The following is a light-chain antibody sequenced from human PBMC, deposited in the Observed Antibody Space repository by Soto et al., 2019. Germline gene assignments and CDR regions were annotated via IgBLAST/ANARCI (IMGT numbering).Light chain of an antibody. V-gene: IGKV1-5*01. CDR3: QQFKTYPIT. J-gene: IGKJ5*01. CDR2: DDS. Sequence: DIQMTQSPSTLSASLGAKVTITCRASQSIGTLLAWYQQTAGRATNLLIYDDSSLKSGVPSRFSGSRSGTEFTLTISSLQPDEIETYFCQQFKTYPITFGQGTRLEIK. CDR1: QSIGTL.